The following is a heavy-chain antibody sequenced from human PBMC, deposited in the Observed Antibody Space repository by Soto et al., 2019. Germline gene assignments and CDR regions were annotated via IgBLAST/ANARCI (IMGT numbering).Heavy chain of an antibody. D-gene: IGHD3-10*01. V-gene: IGHV2-5*02. CDR1: GFSVNSKGVG. CDR2: IYWDDDK. Sequence: QITLKESGPTVVKPTQTLTLTCTFSGFSVNSKGVGVGWIRQPPGKALEYVALIYWDDDKRYSPSLRHRLTITQDASGNQVVLSLADLDPVDTGTYYCAYRWGGTGSYFVHWGPGIGVPVSS. J-gene: IGHJ4*02. CDR3: AYRWGGTGSYFVH.